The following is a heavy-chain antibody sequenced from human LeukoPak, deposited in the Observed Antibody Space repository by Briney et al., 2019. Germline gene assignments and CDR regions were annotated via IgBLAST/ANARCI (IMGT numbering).Heavy chain of an antibody. V-gene: IGHV3-7*01. Sequence: GGSLRLSCAASGFTFSSYAMSWVRQAPGKGLEWVADIKQDGSEKNYVDSVKGRFTISRDNAKNSLSLQMNSLRAEDTAVYYCARKNYDFLSGGPKHFDYWGQGTLVTVSS. D-gene: IGHD3-3*01. CDR3: ARKNYDFLSGGPKHFDY. CDR2: IKQDGSEK. J-gene: IGHJ4*02. CDR1: GFTFSSYA.